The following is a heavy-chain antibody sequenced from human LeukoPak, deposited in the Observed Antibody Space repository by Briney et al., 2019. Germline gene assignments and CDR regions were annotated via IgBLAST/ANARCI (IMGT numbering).Heavy chain of an antibody. CDR3: TRSDY. CDR2: ISSGGSTI. J-gene: IGHJ4*02. CDR1: GFTSSIFE. V-gene: IGHV3-48*03. Sequence: GGSLRLSCAASGFTSSIFEMNWVRQAPGKGLEWVSYISSGGSTIYYADSVKGRFTISRDNAKNSLYLQMNSLRAEDTAVYYCTRSDYWGQGTLVTVSS.